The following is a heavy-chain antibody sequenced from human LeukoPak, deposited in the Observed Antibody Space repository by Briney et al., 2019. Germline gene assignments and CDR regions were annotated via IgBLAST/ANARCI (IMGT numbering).Heavy chain of an antibody. CDR2: IYYSGST. CDR3: ARGDPTDGFDP. V-gene: IGHV4-59*01. CDR1: GGSFSGYY. J-gene: IGHJ5*02. Sequence: KSSETLSLTCAVYGGSFSGYYWSWIRQPPGKGLEWIGYIYYSGSTNYNPSLKSRVTISVDTSKNQFSLKLSSVTAADTAVYYCARGDPTDGFDPWGQGTLVTVSS.